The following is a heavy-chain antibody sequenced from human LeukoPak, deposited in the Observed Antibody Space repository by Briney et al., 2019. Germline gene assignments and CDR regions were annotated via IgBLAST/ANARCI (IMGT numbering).Heavy chain of an antibody. CDR1: GGTFSSYA. D-gene: IGHD2-2*02. J-gene: IGHJ1*01. Sequence: ASVKVSCKASGGTFSSYAISWVRQAPGQGLEWMGGIIPIFGTANYAQKFQGRVTITTDESTSTAYMELSSLRSEDTAVYYCARVKDWHCSSTSCYKGYFQHWGQGTLVTVSS. V-gene: IGHV1-69*05. CDR3: ARVKDWHCSSTSCYKGYFQH. CDR2: IIPIFGTA.